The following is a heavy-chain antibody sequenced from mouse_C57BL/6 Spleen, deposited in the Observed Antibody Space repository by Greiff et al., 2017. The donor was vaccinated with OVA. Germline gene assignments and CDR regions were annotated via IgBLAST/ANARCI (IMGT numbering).Heavy chain of an antibody. D-gene: IGHD1-1*01. CDR3: ARNYYGSSFEY. CDR1: GYTFTSYW. CDR2: IDPSDSYT. J-gene: IGHJ2*01. Sequence: QVQLQQPGAELVMPGASVKLSCKASGYTFTSYWMHWVKQRPGQGLEWIGEIDPSDSYTNYNQKFKGKSTLTVDKSSSTAYMQLSSLTSEDSAVYYCARNYYGSSFEYWGQGTTLTVSS. V-gene: IGHV1-69*01.